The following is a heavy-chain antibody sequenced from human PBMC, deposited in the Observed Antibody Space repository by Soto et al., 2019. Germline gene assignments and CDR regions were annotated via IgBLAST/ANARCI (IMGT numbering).Heavy chain of an antibody. CDR2: IWYDGSNK. V-gene: IGHV3-33*01. D-gene: IGHD3-3*01. CDR3: ATELASRIFGVVIPEGPYYYGMDV. CDR1: GFTFSSYG. J-gene: IGHJ6*02. Sequence: PGGSLRLSCAASGFTFSSYGMHWVRQAPGKGLEWVAVIWYDGSNKYYADSVKGRFTISRDNSKNTLYLQMNSLRAEDTAVYYCATELASRIFGVVIPEGPYYYGMDVWGQGTTVTVSS.